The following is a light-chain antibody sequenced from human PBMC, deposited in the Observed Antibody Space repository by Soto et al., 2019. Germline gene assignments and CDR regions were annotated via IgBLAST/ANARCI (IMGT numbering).Light chain of an antibody. V-gene: IGKV1-33*01. CDR1: QDISNY. CDR2: DAS. CDR3: QQYDSLPIT. Sequence: DIHLTQSPSSLPASVVDRFTITCLASQDISNYLNWYQQKPGKAPELLINDASNLEMGVPSRFSGVGSGTDFTFTISSLQPEDIATYFCQQYDSLPITFGQGTRLEIK. J-gene: IGKJ5*01.